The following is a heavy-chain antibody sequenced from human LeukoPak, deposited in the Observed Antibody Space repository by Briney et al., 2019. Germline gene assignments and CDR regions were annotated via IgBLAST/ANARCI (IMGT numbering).Heavy chain of an antibody. CDR1: GYSFTSYW. J-gene: IGHJ6*02. CDR2: IYPGDSDT. D-gene: IGHD6-13*01. CDR3: AGHVREQQLYYYYYYGMDV. V-gene: IGHV5-51*01. Sequence: GESLKISCKGSGYSFTSYWIGWVRQMPGKGLEWMGIIYPGDSDTRYSPSFQGQVTISADKSISTAYLQWSSLKASDTAMYYCAGHVREQQLYYYYYYGMDVWGQGTSVTVSS.